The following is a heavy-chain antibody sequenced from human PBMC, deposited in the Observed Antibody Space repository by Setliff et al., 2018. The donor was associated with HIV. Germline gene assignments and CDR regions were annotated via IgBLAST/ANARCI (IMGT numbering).Heavy chain of an antibody. CDR1: GFTFRNYK. CDR2: ISIGSGGAI. CDR3: ARDYLYYNLYNGSPVYGMDV. D-gene: IGHD3-3*01. Sequence: GSLRLSCAASGFTFRNYKFNWVRQAPGRGLEWVSSISIGSGGAIDYADSVQGRFTISRDNSKNSLYLQMNSLRVEDTAVYYCARDYLYYNLYNGSPVYGMDVWGQGTTVTV. J-gene: IGHJ6*02. V-gene: IGHV3-48*03.